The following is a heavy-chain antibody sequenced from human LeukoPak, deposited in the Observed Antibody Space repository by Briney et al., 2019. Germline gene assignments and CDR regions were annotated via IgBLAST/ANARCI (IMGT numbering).Heavy chain of an antibody. J-gene: IGHJ3*02. CDR1: GDSISNYY. Sequence: SETLSLTCTVSGDSISNYYWKWIRQPPGKGLEWIGYIYENGNTHYNPSLKSPVTISVDTSKKQFSLKVNSVTAADPAVYYCARGGIASAGIPMRIWGQGTMATVSS. CDR2: IYENGNT. D-gene: IGHD6-13*01. CDR3: ARGGIASAGIPMRI. V-gene: IGHV4-59*01.